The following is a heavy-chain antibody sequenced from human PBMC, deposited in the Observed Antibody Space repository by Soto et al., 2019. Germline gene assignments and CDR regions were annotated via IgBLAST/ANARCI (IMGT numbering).Heavy chain of an antibody. D-gene: IGHD6-19*01. CDR3: ARGGGYSSGWSGAFDI. J-gene: IGHJ3*02. CDR1: GYTFTGYY. Sequence: GASVKVSCKASGYTFTGYYMHWVRQAPGQGLEWMGIINPSGGSTSYAQKFQGRVTMTRDTSTSTVYMELSSLRSEDTAVYYCARGGGYSSGWSGAFDIWGQGTMVTVSS. CDR2: INPSGGST. V-gene: IGHV1-46*01.